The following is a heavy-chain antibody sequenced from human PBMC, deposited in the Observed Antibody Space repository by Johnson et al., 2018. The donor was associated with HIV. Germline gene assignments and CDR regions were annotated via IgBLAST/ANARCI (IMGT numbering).Heavy chain of an antibody. CDR1: GLMFSRYG. Sequence: QVQLVETGGGVVQPGRSLRLSCEASGLMFSRYGMHWVRQAPGRGLEWVAGIWYDGTNEYYADSVKGRFPISRDNSKNTLYLQMNSLRAEDAALYFCAKSPGKDYGGNSGGFDIWGQGTMVTVSS. J-gene: IGHJ3*02. V-gene: IGHV3-33*06. CDR3: AKSPGKDYGGNSGGFDI. D-gene: IGHD4-23*01. CDR2: IWYDGTNE.